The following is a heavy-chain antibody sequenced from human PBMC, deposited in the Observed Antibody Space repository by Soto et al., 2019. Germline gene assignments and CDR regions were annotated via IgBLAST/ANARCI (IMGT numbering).Heavy chain of an antibody. Sequence: GESLKISCKGSGYSFTSYWIGWVRQMPGKGLEWMGIIYPGDSDTRYSPSFQGQVTISADKSISTAYLQWSSLKASGTAMYYCARNVDTAMVRYYYGMDVWGQGTTVTVSS. D-gene: IGHD5-18*01. CDR2: IYPGDSDT. J-gene: IGHJ6*02. CDR1: GYSFTSYW. CDR3: ARNVDTAMVRYYYGMDV. V-gene: IGHV5-51*01.